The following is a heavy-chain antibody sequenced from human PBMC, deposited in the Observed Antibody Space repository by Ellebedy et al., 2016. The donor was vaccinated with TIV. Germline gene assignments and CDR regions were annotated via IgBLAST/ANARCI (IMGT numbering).Heavy chain of an antibody. CDR3: AKTAREYCSSSGCELDC. V-gene: IGHV3-23*01. CDR2: ISGSGGGT. J-gene: IGHJ4*02. Sequence: PGGSLRLSCAASGFTFSSYAMSRVRQAPGQGLEWVSAISGSGGGTYYADSVKGRFTMSRDNSKNTLYLQMNSLRDEDTAVYYCAKTAREYCSSSGCELDCWGQGTLVTVSS. D-gene: IGHD2-2*01. CDR1: GFTFSSYA.